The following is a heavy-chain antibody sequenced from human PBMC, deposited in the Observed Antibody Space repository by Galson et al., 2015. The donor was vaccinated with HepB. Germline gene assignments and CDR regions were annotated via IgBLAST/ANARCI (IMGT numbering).Heavy chain of an antibody. Sequence: TLSLTCTVSGGSMKSNNNYWGWIRQHPGKGLEWIGYIHYSGSTHYSPSLKRPVSVSVDTSKNQFSLKLSSVTAADTAVYYCAGYDYTFVAHGFDVWGRGTMVTVSS. V-gene: IGHV4-31*01. CDR2: IHYSGST. J-gene: IGHJ3*01. D-gene: IGHD4-11*01. CDR1: GGSMKSNNNY. CDR3: AGYDYTFVAHGFDV.